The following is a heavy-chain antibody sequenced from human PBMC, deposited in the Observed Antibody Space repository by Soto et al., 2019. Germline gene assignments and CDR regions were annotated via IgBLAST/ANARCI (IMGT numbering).Heavy chain of an antibody. Sequence: QVQLQESGPGLVKPSETLSLTCTVSGGSISSYYWSWIRQPPGKGLEWIGYIYYSGSTNYNPSLKSRVTISVDTSKNQFSLKLSSVTAADTAVYYCARYYYGSGSYYMYWGQGTLVTVSS. CDR3: ARYYYGSGSYYMY. CDR2: IYYSGST. J-gene: IGHJ4*02. V-gene: IGHV4-59*01. D-gene: IGHD3-10*01. CDR1: GGSISSYY.